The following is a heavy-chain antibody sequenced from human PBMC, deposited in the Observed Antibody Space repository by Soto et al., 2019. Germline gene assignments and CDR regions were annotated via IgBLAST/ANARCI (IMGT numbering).Heavy chain of an antibody. V-gene: IGHV1-69*13. J-gene: IGHJ4*02. CDR3: ETGEEQQLVIY. CDR2: IIPIFGTA. D-gene: IGHD6-13*01. Sequence: SVKVSCKASGGTFSSYAISWVRQAPGQGLEWMGGIIPIFGTANYAQKFQGRVTITADESTSTAYMELSSLRSEDTAVYYCETGEEQQLVIYWGQGTLVTVSS. CDR1: GGTFSSYA.